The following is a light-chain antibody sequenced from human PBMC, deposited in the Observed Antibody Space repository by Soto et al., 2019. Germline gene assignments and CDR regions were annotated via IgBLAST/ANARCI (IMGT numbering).Light chain of an antibody. CDR1: QNISVW. V-gene: IGKV1-5*01. CDR2: DAS. CDR3: QQYYSSSPT. Sequence: DIQMTQSPSTLSASVGDGVTITCRASQNISVWLAWYQQRPGKAPKFLIYDASNLETGVSSRFSGSGSGTEFTLTIRSLQPDDFETYYCQQYYSSSPTFGQGTKLEIK. J-gene: IGKJ2*01.